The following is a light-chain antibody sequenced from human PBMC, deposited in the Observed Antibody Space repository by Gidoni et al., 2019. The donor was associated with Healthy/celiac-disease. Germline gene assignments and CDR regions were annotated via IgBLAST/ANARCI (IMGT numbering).Light chain of an antibody. Sequence: QSALTQPPSASGSPGQSVTIPCTGTSSDVGGYNYVSWYQQHPGKAPKLMIYEVSKRPSGVPDRFSGSKSGNTASLTVSGLQAEDEADYYCSSYAGSNIRYVFGTGTKVTVL. J-gene: IGLJ1*01. CDR3: SSYAGSNIRYV. CDR1: SSDVGGYNY. CDR2: EVS. V-gene: IGLV2-8*01.